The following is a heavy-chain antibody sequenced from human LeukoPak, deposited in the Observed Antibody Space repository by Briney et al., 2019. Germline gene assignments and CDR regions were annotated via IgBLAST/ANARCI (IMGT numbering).Heavy chain of an antibody. D-gene: IGHD2-8*01. CDR2: ISGSGGGT. V-gene: IGHV3-23*01. CDR3: AKMYATSSNRYFDL. J-gene: IGHJ2*01. CDR1: GFTFSSYA. Sequence: TGGSLRLSCAASGFTFSSYATNWVRQAPGKGLEWVSAISGSGGGTFYADSVKGRFTISRDNSKNTVFLQMNTLRAEDTAVYYCAKMYATSSNRYFDLWGRGTLVTVSS.